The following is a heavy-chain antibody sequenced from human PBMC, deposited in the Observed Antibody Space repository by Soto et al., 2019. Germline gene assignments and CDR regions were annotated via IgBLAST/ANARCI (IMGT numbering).Heavy chain of an antibody. CDR1: GGTFSSYA. Sequence: VASVKVSCKASGGTFSSYAISWVRQAPGQGLEWMGGIIPIFGTANYAQKFQGRVTITADESTSTAYMELSSLRSEDTAVYYCGRHDCISSSCYYYYYYAMDVWGQGTTVTVSS. J-gene: IGHJ6*02. CDR2: IIPIFGTA. V-gene: IGHV1-69*13. D-gene: IGHD2-2*01. CDR3: GRHDCISSSCYYYYYYAMDV.